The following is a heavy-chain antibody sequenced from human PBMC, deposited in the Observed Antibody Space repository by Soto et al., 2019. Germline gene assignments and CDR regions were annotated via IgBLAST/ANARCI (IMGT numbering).Heavy chain of an antibody. CDR1: GFAFSRYY. CDR3: ARDDGLSSTNVKAFDI. CDR2: ISTTSTYT. J-gene: IGHJ3*02. V-gene: IGHV3-21*01. D-gene: IGHD2-2*01. Sequence: RLSCAASGFAFSRYYMNWVRQAPGKGLEWVSSISTTSTYTHYADSLKGRFTISRDNAKKLLYLQMDSLRAEDTAVYYCARDDGLSSTNVKAFDIWGQGTKVTV.